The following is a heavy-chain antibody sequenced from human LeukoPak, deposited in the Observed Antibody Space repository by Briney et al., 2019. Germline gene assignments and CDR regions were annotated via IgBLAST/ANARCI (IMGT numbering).Heavy chain of an antibody. D-gene: IGHD3-3*01. J-gene: IGHJ4*02. V-gene: IGHV1-8*02. Sequence: ASVKVSCKASGYTFTSYGINWVRQATGQGLEWMGWMNPNSGNTGYAQKFQGRVTMTRNTSISTAYMELSSLRSEDTAVYYCASTTSYDFWPDYWGQGTLVTVSS. CDR1: GYTFTSYG. CDR2: MNPNSGNT. CDR3: ASTTSYDFWPDY.